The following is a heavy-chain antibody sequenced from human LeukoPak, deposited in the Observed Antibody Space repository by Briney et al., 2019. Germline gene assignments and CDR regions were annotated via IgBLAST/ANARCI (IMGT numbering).Heavy chain of an antibody. V-gene: IGHV3-23*01. J-gene: IGHJ3*01. Sequence: PGGALRLSCAASGFTFSDYAFIWVRQPPGKGLEWISAIRWTGGTTYYADSVNGRCTISRDNSRKTVYLEMNSLRAEDTVLYFCGKDPTGDYVGAFGFWGPGKMVTVSS. CDR3: GKDPTGDYVGAFGF. CDR2: IRWTGGTT. D-gene: IGHD4-17*01. CDR1: GFTFSDYA.